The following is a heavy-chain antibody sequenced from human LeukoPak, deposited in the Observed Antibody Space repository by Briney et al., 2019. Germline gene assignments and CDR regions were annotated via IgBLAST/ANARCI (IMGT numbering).Heavy chain of an antibody. D-gene: IGHD5-18*01. J-gene: IGHJ6*03. CDR3: ARRIRGYSYAYYMDV. Sequence: GGSLRLSCAASGFTFSDYYMSWIRQAPGKGLEWVSYISSSGSTIYYADSVKGRFTISRDNAKNSLYLQMNSLRAEDTAVYYCARRIRGYSYAYYMDVWGKGTTVTIFS. CDR2: ISSSGSTI. V-gene: IGHV3-11*04. CDR1: GFTFSDYY.